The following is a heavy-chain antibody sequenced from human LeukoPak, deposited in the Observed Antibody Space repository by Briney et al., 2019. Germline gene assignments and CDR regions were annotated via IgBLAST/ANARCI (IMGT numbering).Heavy chain of an antibody. CDR2: IYYSGST. Sequence: SQTLSLTCTVSGGSISSGGYYWSWIRQHPGNCLEWIGYIYYSGSTYYNPSLKSRVTISVDTSKNQFSLKLSSVTAADTAVYYCAAHHTAMVMGYWGQGTLVTVSS. V-gene: IGHV4-31*03. CDR3: AAHHTAMVMGY. J-gene: IGHJ4*02. D-gene: IGHD5-18*01. CDR1: GGSISSGGYY.